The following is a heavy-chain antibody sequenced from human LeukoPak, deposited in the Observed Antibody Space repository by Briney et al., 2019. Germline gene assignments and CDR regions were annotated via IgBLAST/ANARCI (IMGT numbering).Heavy chain of an antibody. CDR2: IIPIFGTA. CDR3: ARDQVTGTTRSLDY. D-gene: IGHD1-7*01. J-gene: IGHJ4*02. CDR1: GGTFSSYA. Sequence: GASVKVSCKASGGTFSSYAISWVRQAPGQGLEWMGGIIPIFGTANYAQKFQGRVTITTDESTSTAYMELSSLRSEDTAVYYCARDQVTGTTRSLDYWGQGTPVTVSS. V-gene: IGHV1-69*05.